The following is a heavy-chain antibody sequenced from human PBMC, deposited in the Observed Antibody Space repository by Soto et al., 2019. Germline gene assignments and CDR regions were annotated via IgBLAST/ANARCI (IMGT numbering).Heavy chain of an antibody. CDR1: GGSFSGYY. Sequence: SETLSLTCAVYGGSFSGYYWSWIRQPPGKGLEWIGEINHSGSTNYNPSLKSRVTISVDTSKNQFSLKLSSVTAADTAVYYCARARKPGGRYCSGGSCYRTYWYFDLWGRGTLVT. D-gene: IGHD2-15*01. CDR3: ARARKPGGRYCSGGSCYRTYWYFDL. J-gene: IGHJ2*01. CDR2: INHSGST. V-gene: IGHV4-34*01.